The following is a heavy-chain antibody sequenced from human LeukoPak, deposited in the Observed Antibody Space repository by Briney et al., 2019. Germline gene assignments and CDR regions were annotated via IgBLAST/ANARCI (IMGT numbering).Heavy chain of an antibody. J-gene: IGHJ4*02. D-gene: IGHD3-22*01. CDR3: AKDGSFGYYFDTSGPRDDF. CDR1: GFTFSSYA. V-gene: IGHV3-23*01. Sequence: GGSLRLSCAASGFTFSSYAMSWVRQAPGKGLEWVSAISGSGGSTYYADSVKGRFTISRDNSKNTLYLQMNSLRVEDTAIYYCAKDGSFGYYFDTSGPRDDFWGQGTLVTVSS. CDR2: ISGSGGST.